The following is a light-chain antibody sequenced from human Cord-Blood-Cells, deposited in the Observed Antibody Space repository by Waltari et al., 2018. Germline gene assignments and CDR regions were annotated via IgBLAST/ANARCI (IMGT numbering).Light chain of an antibody. CDR1: QGISSY. J-gene: IGKJ2*01. Sequence: AIRITQSPSSFSASTGDRVTITCRASQGISSYLAWYQQKPGKAPKLLIYAASTLQRGVPATFSGSGSGTDVTRTISCLQSEDFATYYRQQYYSYPYTFGQGTKLEIK. V-gene: IGKV1-8*01. CDR3: QQYYSYPYT. CDR2: AAS.